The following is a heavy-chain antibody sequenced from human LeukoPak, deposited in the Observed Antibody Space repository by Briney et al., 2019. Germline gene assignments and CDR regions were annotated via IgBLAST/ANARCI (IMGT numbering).Heavy chain of an antibody. D-gene: IGHD3-3*01. CDR2: FWADGSKE. CDR3: ARDLSVSGLHF. CDR1: GFTFSSYA. J-gene: IGHJ3*01. Sequence: QPGRSLRPSCAASGFTFSSYAMHWVRQAPGKGLEWVAAFWADGSKESYEDSVKGRFTISRDISKSTLYLQMNSLRVEDTAVYYCARDLSVSGLHFCGQGTMVTVSS. V-gene: IGHV3-33*08.